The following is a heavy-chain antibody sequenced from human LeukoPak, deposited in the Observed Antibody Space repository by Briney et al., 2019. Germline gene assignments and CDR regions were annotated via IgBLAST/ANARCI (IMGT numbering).Heavy chain of an antibody. J-gene: IGHJ6*04. V-gene: IGHV3-30*04. CDR3: AELGITMIGGV. CDR1: GFTFSSYA. Sequence: GGSLRLSCAASGFTFSSYAMHWVRQAPGKGLEWVAVISYDGGNKYYADSVKGRFTISRDNAKNSLYLQMNSLRAEDTAVYYCAELGITMIGGVWGKGTTVTISS. D-gene: IGHD3-10*02. CDR2: ISYDGGNK.